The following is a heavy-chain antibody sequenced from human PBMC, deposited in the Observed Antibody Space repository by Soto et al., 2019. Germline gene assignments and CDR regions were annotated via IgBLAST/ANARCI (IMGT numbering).Heavy chain of an antibody. D-gene: IGHD3-10*01. CDR2: IDPSDSYT. CDR3: ARHGRITMVRGVIIYDY. V-gene: IGHV5-10-1*01. Sequence: PVESLKISCKGSGYSFTSYWISWCLQMAVKVLEWMGRIDPSDSYTNYSPSFQGHVTISADKSISTAYLQWSSLKASDTAMYYCARHGRITMVRGVIIYDYWGQGTLVTVSS. CDR1: GYSFTSYW. J-gene: IGHJ4*02.